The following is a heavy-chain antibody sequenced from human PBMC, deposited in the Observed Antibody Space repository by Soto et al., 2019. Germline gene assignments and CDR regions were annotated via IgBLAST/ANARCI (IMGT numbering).Heavy chain of an antibody. J-gene: IGHJ4*02. D-gene: IGHD3-3*01. V-gene: IGHV3-66*01. Sequence: EVQLVESGGGLVQPGGSLRLSCAASGFTVSSVYMTWVRQAPGKGLEWVSVITSGGSTYYADSVRGRFTISRDNSKNTLYLQMNSLRAEDTAVYYCARDILGGAYDFWHGGQATLVTVSS. CDR2: ITSGGST. CDR3: ARDILGGAYDFWH. CDR1: GFTVSSVY.